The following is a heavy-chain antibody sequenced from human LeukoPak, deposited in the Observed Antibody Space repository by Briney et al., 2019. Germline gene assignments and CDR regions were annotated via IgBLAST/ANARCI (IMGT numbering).Heavy chain of an antibody. V-gene: IGHV4-4*02. D-gene: IGHD6-19*01. J-gene: IGHJ4*02. CDR1: GGSISSSNW. CDR2: IYHSGST. CDR3: ARAYSSGWYFFDY. Sequence: SETLSLTCAVSGGSISSSNWWSWVRQPPGKGLEWIGEIYHSGSTNYNPSLKSRVTISVDKSKNQFSLKLSSVTAADTAVYYCARAYSSGWYFFDYWGQGTLVTVSS.